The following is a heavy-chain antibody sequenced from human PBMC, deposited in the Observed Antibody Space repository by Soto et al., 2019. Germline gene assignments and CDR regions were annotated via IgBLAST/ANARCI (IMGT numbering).Heavy chain of an antibody. V-gene: IGHV4-59*01. J-gene: IGHJ6*02. CDR1: GGSISSYY. D-gene: IGHD2-2*01. Sequence: QVQLQESGPGLVKPSETLSLTCTVSGGSISSYYWSWIRQPPGKGLEWIGYIYYSGSTNYNPSLKSRVTISVDTSKIQFSLKLSSVTAADTAVYYCARDHIVVVPAAYYYYGMDGWGQGTTVTVSS. CDR2: IYYSGST. CDR3: ARDHIVVVPAAYYYYGMDG.